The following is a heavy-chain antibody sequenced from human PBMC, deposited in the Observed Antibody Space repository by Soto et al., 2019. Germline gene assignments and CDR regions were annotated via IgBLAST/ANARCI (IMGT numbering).Heavy chain of an antibody. CDR2: IYYSGST. D-gene: IGHD5-12*01. CDR3: ASLLPNRRDGYNQYYFDY. CDR1: GGSISSSSYY. V-gene: IGHV4-39*01. Sequence: QLQLQESGPGLVKPSETLSLTCTVSGGSISSSSYYWGWIRQPPGKGLEWIGSIYYSGSTYYNPSLKSRVTTSVDTSKTQFSLKLRSVTAADTAVYYCASLLPNRRDGYNQYYFDYWGQGTLVTVSS. J-gene: IGHJ4*02.